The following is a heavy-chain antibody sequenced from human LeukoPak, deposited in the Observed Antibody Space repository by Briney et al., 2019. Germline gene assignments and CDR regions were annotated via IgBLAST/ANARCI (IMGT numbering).Heavy chain of an antibody. J-gene: IGHJ4*02. V-gene: IGHV3-30*02. D-gene: IGHD6-6*01. CDR3: AKDRGAARSFDY. CDR2: IRYDGSNK. Sequence: GGSLRLSCAASGFTFSSCGMHWVRQAPGKGLEWVAFIRYDGSNKYYADSVKGRFTISRDNSKNTLYLQMNSLRAEDTAVYYCAKDRGAARSFDYWGQGTLVTVSS. CDR1: GFTFSSCG.